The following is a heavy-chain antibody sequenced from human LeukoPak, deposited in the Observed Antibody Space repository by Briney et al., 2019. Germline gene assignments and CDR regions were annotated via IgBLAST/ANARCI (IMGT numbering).Heavy chain of an antibody. V-gene: IGHV4-59*01. Sequence: PSETLSLTCAVYGGSFSSYYWSWIRQPPGKGLEWIGYIYYSGSTNYNPSLKSRVTISVDTSKNQFSLKLSSVTAADTAVYYCARGRVNYYDSSGSYFDYWGQGTLVTVSS. CDR2: IYYSGST. CDR1: GGSFSSYY. D-gene: IGHD3-22*01. CDR3: ARGRVNYYDSSGSYFDY. J-gene: IGHJ4*02.